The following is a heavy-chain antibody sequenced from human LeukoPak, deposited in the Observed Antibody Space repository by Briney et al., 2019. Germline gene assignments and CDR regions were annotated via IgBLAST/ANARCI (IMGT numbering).Heavy chain of an antibody. V-gene: IGHV4-31*03. D-gene: IGHD4-17*01. J-gene: IGHJ3*02. CDR2: IYYSGST. Sequence: PSETLSLTCTVSGGSISSGGYYWSWIRQHPGKGLEWIGYIYYSGSTYYNPSLKSRVTISVDTSKNRFSLKLSSVTAADTAVYYCARVPRAVDAFDIWGQGTMVTVSS. CDR3: ARVPRAVDAFDI. CDR1: GGSISSGGYY.